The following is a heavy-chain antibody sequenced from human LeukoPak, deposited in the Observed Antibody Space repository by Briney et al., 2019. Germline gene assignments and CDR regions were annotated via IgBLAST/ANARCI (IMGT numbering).Heavy chain of an antibody. Sequence: GGSLRLSCAASGFTFNKYWMSWVRQAPGKGPEWVANIKQDGTEKYYADSVKGRFTISRDNSKNTLYLQMNSLRAEDTAVYYCARELTLFDSSGYSTLFDYWGQGTLVTVSS. D-gene: IGHD3-22*01. CDR3: ARELTLFDSSGYSTLFDY. CDR1: GFTFNKYW. J-gene: IGHJ4*02. V-gene: IGHV3-7*01. CDR2: IKQDGTEK.